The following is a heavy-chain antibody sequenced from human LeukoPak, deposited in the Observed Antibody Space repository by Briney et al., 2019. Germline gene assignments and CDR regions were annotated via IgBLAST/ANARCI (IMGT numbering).Heavy chain of an antibody. CDR2: IYHSGST. V-gene: IGHV4-59*12. CDR3: ARDTVGATGDY. J-gene: IGHJ4*02. CDR1: GGSISSYY. Sequence: SETLSLTCTVSGGSISSYYWSWIRQPPGKGLEWIGYIYHSGSTYYNPSLKSRVTISVDTSKNQFSLKLSSVTAADTAVYYCARDTVGATGDYWGQGTLVTVSS. D-gene: IGHD1-26*01.